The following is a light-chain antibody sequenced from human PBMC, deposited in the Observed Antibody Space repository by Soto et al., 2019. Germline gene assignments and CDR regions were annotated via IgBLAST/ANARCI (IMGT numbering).Light chain of an antibody. CDR3: MQSLQTPLT. CDR2: LGS. V-gene: IGKV2-28*01. J-gene: IGKJ4*01. CDR1: QNLLHSNGYNY. Sequence: DIVMTQSPLSLPVTPGEPASISCRSSQNLLHSNGYNYLDWDLQKPGQSPQPLIFLGSNRASGVPDRFSGSGSGTDFTLKISRVEAEDVGVYYCMQSLQTPLTFVGGTKVESK.